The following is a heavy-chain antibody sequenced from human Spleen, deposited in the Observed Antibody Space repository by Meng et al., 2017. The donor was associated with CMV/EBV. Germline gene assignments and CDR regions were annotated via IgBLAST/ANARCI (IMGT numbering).Heavy chain of an antibody. V-gene: IGHV4-31*02. CDR1: GGSISSGAYY. D-gene: IGHD3-16*01. CDR2: IYYSGST. J-gene: IGHJ5*02. CDR3: ARESAEGVNWFDP. Sequence: TVSGGSISSGAYYWSWIRKHPGKGLEWIGFIYYSGSTYYNPSLKSRVTISVDTSKNQFSLKLSSVTAADTAVYYCARESAEGVNWFDPWGQGTLVTVSS.